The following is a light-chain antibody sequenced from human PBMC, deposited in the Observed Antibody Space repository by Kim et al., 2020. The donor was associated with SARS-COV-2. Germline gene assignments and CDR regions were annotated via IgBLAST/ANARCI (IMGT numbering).Light chain of an antibody. Sequence: QSITISCTGTSSDVGSYNYVSWYQQHPGKAPKVMIHDVSDRPSGVSTRFSGSKSGNTASLTISGLQAEDEADYYCSSYTSSNSFVFGTGTKVTV. CDR1: SSDVGSYNY. J-gene: IGLJ1*01. CDR3: SSYTSSNSFV. V-gene: IGLV2-14*03. CDR2: DVS.